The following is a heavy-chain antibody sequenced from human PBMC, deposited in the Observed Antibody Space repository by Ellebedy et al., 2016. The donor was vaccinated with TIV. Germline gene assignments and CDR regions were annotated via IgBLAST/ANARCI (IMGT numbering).Heavy chain of an antibody. CDR3: ARDLRGSSGWGDYYYYYGMDV. J-gene: IGHJ6*02. Sequence: SETLSLTXSVSGDTISRYFWSWIRQSPGKGLEYLGYISFTGSTNYNPSLKSRVTISVDTSKNQFSLKLSPVTAADTAVYYCARDLRGSSGWGDYYYYYGMDVWGQGTTVTVSS. CDR2: ISFTGST. D-gene: IGHD6-19*01. CDR1: GDTISRYF. V-gene: IGHV4-59*13.